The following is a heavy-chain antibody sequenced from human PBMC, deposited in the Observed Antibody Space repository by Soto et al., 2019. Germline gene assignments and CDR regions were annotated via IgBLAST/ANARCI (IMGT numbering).Heavy chain of an antibody. CDR2: IIPIFNST. CDR3: AREGRGKKAGYNGLVSLGY. CDR1: GSRFSNYV. V-gene: IGHV1-69*06. D-gene: IGHD2-2*02. J-gene: IGHJ4*02. Sequence: KVSCKVSGSRFSNYVISWVRQAPGHGLEWLGRIIPIFNSTKYAQSFQGRVTITADKSTSTASLELSSLRSDDTAVYYCAREGRGKKAGYNGLVSLGYWGQGTLVTVSS.